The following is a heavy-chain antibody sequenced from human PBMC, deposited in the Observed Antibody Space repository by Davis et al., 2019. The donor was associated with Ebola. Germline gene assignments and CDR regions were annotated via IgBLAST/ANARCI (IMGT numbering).Heavy chain of an antibody. Sequence: MPSETLSLTCTVSGGSVSSGSYYWSWIRQPPGKGLEWIGEVDHSGSTNYNPSLKSRVTISVDTSKNQFSLRLSSVTAADTAVYYCARGHPGGQQLKYWGQGTLVTVSS. CDR1: GGSVSSGSYY. CDR3: ARGHPGGQQLKY. CDR2: VDHSGST. J-gene: IGHJ4*02. V-gene: IGHV4-39*07. D-gene: IGHD6-13*01.